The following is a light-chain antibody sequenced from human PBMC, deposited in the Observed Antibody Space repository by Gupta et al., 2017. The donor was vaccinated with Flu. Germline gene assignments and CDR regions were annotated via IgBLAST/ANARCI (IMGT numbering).Light chain of an antibody. J-gene: IGLJ3*02. V-gene: IGLV3-21*02. CDR3: QVWLSSGDHPV. Sequence: SYVLPQSPSLSVAPGQTAKITCGENNIGSKSVHWYRQKPGQAPVLVVYDDSDRPSGIAERFSGSNAGSTATLTISRVEAGDEADYYCQVWLSSGDHPVFGGGTRLTVL. CDR1: NIGSKS. CDR2: DDS.